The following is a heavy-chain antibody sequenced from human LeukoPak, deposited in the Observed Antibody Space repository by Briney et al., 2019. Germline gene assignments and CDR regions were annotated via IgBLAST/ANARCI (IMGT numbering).Heavy chain of an antibody. CDR3: ATGHIVGATSLLDY. J-gene: IGHJ4*02. Sequence: GASVKVSCKASGGTFSSYAISWVRQAPGQGLEWMGGIIPIFGTANYAQKFQGRVMITADESTSTAYMELSSLRSEDTAVYYCATGHIVGATSLLDYWGQGTLVTVSS. CDR2: IIPIFGTA. CDR1: GGTFSSYA. D-gene: IGHD1-26*01. V-gene: IGHV1-69*13.